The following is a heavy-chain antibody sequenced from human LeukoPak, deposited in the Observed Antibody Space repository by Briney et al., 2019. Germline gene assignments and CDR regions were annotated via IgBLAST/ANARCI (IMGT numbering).Heavy chain of an antibody. CDR2: IYPGDSDT. Sequence: GESLQISCKGSGYSFTSYWIGWVRQLPGKGLEWMGIIYPGDSDTRYSPSFQGQVTISADKSISTAYLQWSSLKASDTAMYYCARQGSDGVRATVFDYWGQGTLVTVSS. CDR1: GYSFTSYW. J-gene: IGHJ4*02. CDR3: ARQGSDGVRATVFDY. V-gene: IGHV5-51*01. D-gene: IGHD4-17*01.